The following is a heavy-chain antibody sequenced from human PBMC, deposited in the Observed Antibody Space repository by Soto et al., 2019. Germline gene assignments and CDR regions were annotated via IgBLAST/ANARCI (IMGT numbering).Heavy chain of an antibody. J-gene: IGHJ4*02. CDR1: GYTFTGYY. CDR3: ARGKRYTNDY. CDR2: MSPNSGRT. D-gene: IGHD2-2*02. V-gene: IGHV1-8*02. Sequence: GSVMFSCNASGYTFTGYYMHWVRQATGQGLEWMGWMSPNSGRTGYAQKFQGRVTMTRNTSSSTAYMELSSLRSDDTAVYYCARGKRYTNDYWGQGTLVTAPQ.